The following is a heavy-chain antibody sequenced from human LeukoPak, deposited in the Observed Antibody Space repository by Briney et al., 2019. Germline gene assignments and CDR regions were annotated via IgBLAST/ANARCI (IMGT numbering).Heavy chain of an antibody. D-gene: IGHD3-16*01. CDR2: ILTSGNI. Sequence: PSETLSLTCTVSGGYITAYHWSWVRQSAGKGLEWIGRILTSGNIDYNPSLKSRVTMSVDTSRKYVSLKLSSVTAADTAVYYCTIDQLTSRMDVWGEGATVTVSS. V-gene: IGHV4-4*07. J-gene: IGHJ6*04. CDR3: TIDQLTSRMDV. CDR1: GGYITAYH.